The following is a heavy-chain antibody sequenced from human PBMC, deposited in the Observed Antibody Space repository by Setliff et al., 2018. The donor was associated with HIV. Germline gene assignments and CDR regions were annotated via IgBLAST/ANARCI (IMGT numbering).Heavy chain of an antibody. Sequence: PSETLSLTCAVSGYSIGSGSFWGWIRQPPGKGLEWIATIPHNGGTYYNPDPSLKTRVTISLDTSKNQFSLNLSSVTAADTAVYYCVRGGSWGIIWGQGTVVTVSS. CDR3: VRGGSWGII. CDR1: GYSIGSGSF. J-gene: IGHJ3*02. D-gene: IGHD3-16*01. CDR2: IPHNGGT. V-gene: IGHV4-38-2*01.